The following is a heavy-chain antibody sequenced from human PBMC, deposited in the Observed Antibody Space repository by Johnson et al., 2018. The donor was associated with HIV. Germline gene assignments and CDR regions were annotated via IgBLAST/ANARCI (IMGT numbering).Heavy chain of an antibody. D-gene: IGHD3-22*01. CDR1: GFTFSSYG. Sequence: QVQLVESGGGLVQPGRSLRLSCAASGFTFSSYGMHWVRQAPGKGLEWVAVIWYDGSNKYYADSVKGRFTISRDNSKNTLYLQMNSLRAEDTAVYYCARVLMRGAYYYDSSGYYIWGQGTMVTVSS. CDR3: ARVLMRGAYYYDSSGYYI. CDR2: IWYDGSNK. V-gene: IGHV3-33*08. J-gene: IGHJ3*02.